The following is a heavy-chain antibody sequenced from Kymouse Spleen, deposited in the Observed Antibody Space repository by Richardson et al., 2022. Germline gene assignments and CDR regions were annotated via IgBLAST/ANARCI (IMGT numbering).Heavy chain of an antibody. CDR2: ISWNSGSI. D-gene: IGHD2-2*02. CDR1: GFTFDDYA. Sequence: EVQLVESGGGLVQPGRSLRLSCAASGFTFDDYAMHWVRQAPGKGLEWVSGISWNSGSIGYADSVKGRFTISRDNAKNSLYLQMNSLRAEDTALYYCAKDLGYCSSTSCPYYYYYGMDVWGQGTTVTVSS. J-gene: IGHJ6*02. CDR3: AKDLGYCSSTSCPYYYYYGMDV. V-gene: IGHV3-9*01.